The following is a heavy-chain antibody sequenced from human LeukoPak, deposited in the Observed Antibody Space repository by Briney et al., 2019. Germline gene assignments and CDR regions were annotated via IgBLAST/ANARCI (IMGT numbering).Heavy chain of an antibody. Sequence: GGCLRLSCAASVFTFGSYSMNWVRQAPWKGREWVSSISSSSSTIYYADSVKGRFTISRDNAKNSLYLQMNSLRAEDTAVYYCARNFALNSSGWSFEDGAFDIWGQGTMVTVSS. D-gene: IGHD6-19*01. CDR1: VFTFGSYS. V-gene: IGHV3-48*01. CDR2: ISSSSSTI. J-gene: IGHJ3*02. CDR3: ARNFALNSSGWSFEDGAFDI.